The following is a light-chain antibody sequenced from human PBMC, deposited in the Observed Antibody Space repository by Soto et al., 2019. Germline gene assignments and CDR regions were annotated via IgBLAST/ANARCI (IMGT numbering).Light chain of an antibody. Sequence: EIMMTQSPATLSVSPGERATLSCRASQSLSSNLAWYQQKPGQAPRLLIYGASTRATGIPARFSGSGSGTEVTLTISSLQSEDFAVYYCQQYSNWPPMYTFGQGTKLEIK. CDR3: QQYSNWPPMYT. V-gene: IGKV3-15*01. CDR2: GAS. J-gene: IGKJ2*01. CDR1: QSLSSN.